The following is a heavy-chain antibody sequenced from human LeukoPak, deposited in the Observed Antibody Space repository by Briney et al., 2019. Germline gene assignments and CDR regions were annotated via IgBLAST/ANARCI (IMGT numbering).Heavy chain of an antibody. CDR2: IKQDGSQK. V-gene: IGHV3-7*03. CDR1: GGSISSYY. Sequence: ETLSLTCTVSGGSISSYYWSWIRQPPGKGLEWVANIKQDGSQKYYVDSVKGRFTISRDNAKNSLYLQMNSLRAEDTAVYYCARVEGPWGQGTLVTVSS. J-gene: IGHJ4*02. CDR3: ARVEGP.